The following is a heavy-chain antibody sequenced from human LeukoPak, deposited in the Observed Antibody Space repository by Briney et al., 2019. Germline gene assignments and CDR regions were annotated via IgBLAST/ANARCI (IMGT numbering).Heavy chain of an antibody. V-gene: IGHV3-53*01. Sequence: QPGGSLRLSCAASGFPVSNNYMSCVRQAPGKGLEWVSIIDTGVNKYYADSVKGRFTMSRENSKNTLYLQMNSLRAEDTAVYYCARDLNYWGQGTLVTVSS. CDR1: GFPVSNNY. J-gene: IGHJ4*02. CDR2: IDTGVNK. CDR3: ARDLNY.